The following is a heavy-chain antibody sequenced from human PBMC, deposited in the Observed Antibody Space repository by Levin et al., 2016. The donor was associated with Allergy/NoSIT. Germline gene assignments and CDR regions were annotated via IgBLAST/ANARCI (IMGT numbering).Heavy chain of an antibody. Sequence: WIRQPPGKGLEWVAVISYAGGNKYYSDSVKGRFTISRDNSKNTLYLQMNSLRAEDTAVYYCARDSSSWSFLGGGFDPWGQGTLVTVSS. D-gene: IGHD6-13*01. CDR2: ISYAGGNK. J-gene: IGHJ5*02. CDR3: ARDSSSWSFLGGGFDP. V-gene: IGHV3-30*04.